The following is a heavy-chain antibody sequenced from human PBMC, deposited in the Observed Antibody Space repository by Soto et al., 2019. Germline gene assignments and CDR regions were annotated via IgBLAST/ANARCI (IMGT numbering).Heavy chain of an antibody. J-gene: IGHJ4*02. CDR1: GFTFSNYA. CDR3: AKDGAIAAADYFFDY. D-gene: IGHD6-13*01. Sequence: QVQLVESGGGVVQPGRSLKLSCAASGFTFSNYAIHWVRQAPGKGLEWVAVIASDGKDKRYADSVKGRFTISRDNSTTTVYLQMNSMRGEDTAVYYCAKDGAIAAADYFFDYWGQGSLVTVSS. V-gene: IGHV3-30*18. CDR2: IASDGKDK.